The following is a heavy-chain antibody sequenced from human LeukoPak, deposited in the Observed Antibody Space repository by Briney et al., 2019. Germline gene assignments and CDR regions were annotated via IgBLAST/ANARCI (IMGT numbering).Heavy chain of an antibody. CDR1: GFTFDDYG. Sequence: GGSLRLSCAASGFTFDDYGLSWVRQVPGKGLEWVSAISGSGGSTYYADSVKGRFTISRDNSKKTLYLQMNSLRAEDTAVYYCAKPGTDSSFDYYYYMDVWGKGTTVTVSS. CDR2: ISGSGGST. J-gene: IGHJ6*03. V-gene: IGHV3-23*01. CDR3: AKPGTDSSFDYYYYMDV. D-gene: IGHD1-7*01.